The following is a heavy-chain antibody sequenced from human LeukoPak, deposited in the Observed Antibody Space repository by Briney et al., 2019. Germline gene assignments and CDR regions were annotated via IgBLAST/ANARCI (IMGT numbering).Heavy chain of an antibody. CDR1: GFTFSSYA. J-gene: IGHJ4*02. V-gene: IGHV3-23*01. Sequence: GSLRLSCAASGFTFSSYAMSWVRQAPGKGLEWVSSISNSGGRTFYTDSVKGRFSISRDNSKNTLYLQMDSLRGEDTAVYYCAKDFRIGYSAHFDYWGQGALVTVSS. CDR2: ISNSGGRT. D-gene: IGHD2-21*01. CDR3: AKDFRIGYSAHFDY.